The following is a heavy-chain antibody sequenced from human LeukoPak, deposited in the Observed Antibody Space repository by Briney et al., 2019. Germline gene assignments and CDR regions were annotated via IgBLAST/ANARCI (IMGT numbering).Heavy chain of an antibody. CDR1: GYTFTSYY. CDR2: INPSGGST. D-gene: IGHD4-17*01. V-gene: IGHV1-46*01. J-gene: IGHJ5*02. Sequence: ASVKVSCKASGYTFTSYYMHWVRQAPGQGLEWMGIINPSGGSTSYAQKFQGRVTMTRDTSTSTVYMELSSLRSEDTAVYYCATLHGDYEYSFDPWGQGVLVTVSS. CDR3: ATLHGDYEYSFDP.